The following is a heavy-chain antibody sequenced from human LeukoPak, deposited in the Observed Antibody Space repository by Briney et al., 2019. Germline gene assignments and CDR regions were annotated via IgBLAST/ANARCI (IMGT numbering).Heavy chain of an antibody. Sequence: SETLSLTCTVSGGSISSSSYYWGWIRQPPGKGLEWIGSIYYSGSTYYNPSLKSRVTISVDKSKNQFSLKLSSVTAADTAVYYCARDTRENYYDSSGYDYWGQGTLVTVSS. CDR3: ARDTRENYYDSSGYDY. J-gene: IGHJ4*02. CDR1: GGSISSSSYY. V-gene: IGHV4-39*07. CDR2: IYYSGST. D-gene: IGHD3-22*01.